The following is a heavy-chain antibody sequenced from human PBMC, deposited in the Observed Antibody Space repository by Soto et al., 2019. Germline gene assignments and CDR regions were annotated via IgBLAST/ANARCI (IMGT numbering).Heavy chain of an antibody. D-gene: IGHD2-2*01. Sequence: PXXSLRLSFAASGFTFSSYSMHWVLQAPGKGLEWVSYIHNSSSTIYYADSVRGRFTISRDNAKNSLYLQMNSLRDEDTAVYYCARGVQIIVLLPAAIDYWGQGTLVTVSS. V-gene: IGHV3-48*02. J-gene: IGHJ4*02. CDR1: GFTFSSYS. CDR3: ARGVQIIVLLPAAIDY. CDR2: IHNSSSTI.